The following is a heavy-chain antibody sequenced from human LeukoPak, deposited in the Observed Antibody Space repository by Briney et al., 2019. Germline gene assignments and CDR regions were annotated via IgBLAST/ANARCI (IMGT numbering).Heavy chain of an antibody. CDR1: GYSISSGYY. V-gene: IGHV4-38-2*02. D-gene: IGHD6-13*01. Sequence: SETLSLTCTVSGYSISSGYYWGWIRQPPGKGLEWIGSIYHSGSTYYNPSLKSRVTISVDTSKNQFSLKLSSVTAADTAVYYCARGIAEEAFDIWGQGTMVTVSS. J-gene: IGHJ3*02. CDR2: IYHSGST. CDR3: ARGIAEEAFDI.